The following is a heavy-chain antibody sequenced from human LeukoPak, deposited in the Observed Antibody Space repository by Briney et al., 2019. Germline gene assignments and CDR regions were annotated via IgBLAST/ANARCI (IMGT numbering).Heavy chain of an antibody. CDR3: ARDGLRSLDY. Sequence: PSETLSLTCTVSGGSISSGGYYWSWIRQHPGKGLEWIGYIYYSGSTYYNPSLKSRVTISVDTSKNQFSLKLSSVTAADTAVYYCARDGLRSLDYWGQGTLVTVSS. V-gene: IGHV4-31*03. CDR2: IYYSGST. D-gene: IGHD3-3*01. CDR1: GGSISSGGYY. J-gene: IGHJ4*02.